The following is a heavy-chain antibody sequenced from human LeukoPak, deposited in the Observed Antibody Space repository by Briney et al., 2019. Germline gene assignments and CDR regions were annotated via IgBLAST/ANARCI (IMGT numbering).Heavy chain of an antibody. CDR3: TTGGLTNRNPLGY. CDR1: GFTFTNAW. Sequence: PGGSLRLSCEASGFTFTNAWMSWVRQAPGKGLEWVGRIKAKTDGGTADYAAPVKGRFTMSRDDSKNTLYLQMNSLKIEDTAVYYCTTGGLTNRNPLGYWGQGTLVTVSS. V-gene: IGHV3-15*01. J-gene: IGHJ4*02. CDR2: IKAKTDGGTA. D-gene: IGHD1-14*01.